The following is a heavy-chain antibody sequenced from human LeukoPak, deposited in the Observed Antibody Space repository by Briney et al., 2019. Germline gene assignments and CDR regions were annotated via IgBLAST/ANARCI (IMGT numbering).Heavy chain of an antibody. CDR2: IYYSGST. J-gene: IGHJ4*02. Sequence: SETLSLTCTVSGGSISSSSYYWSWIRQPPGKGLEWIGYIYYSGSTNYNPSLKSRVTISVDTSKNQFSLKLSSVTAADTAVYYCARNTGHYGSGSYPDYWGQGTLVTVSS. V-gene: IGHV4-61*01. CDR1: GGSISSSSYY. D-gene: IGHD3-10*01. CDR3: ARNTGHYGSGSYPDY.